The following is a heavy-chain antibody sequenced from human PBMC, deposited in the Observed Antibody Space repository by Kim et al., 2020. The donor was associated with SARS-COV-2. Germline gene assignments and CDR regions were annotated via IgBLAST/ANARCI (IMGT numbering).Heavy chain of an antibody. Sequence: SETLSLTCTVSGGSISSYYWSWIRQPPGKGLEWIGYIYYSGSTNYNPSLKSRVTISVDTSKNQFSLKLSSVTAADTAVYYCARVAYYYGMDVWGQGTTVTVSS. CDR1: GGSISSYY. CDR2: IYYSGST. J-gene: IGHJ6*02. V-gene: IGHV4-59*01. CDR3: ARVAYYYGMDV.